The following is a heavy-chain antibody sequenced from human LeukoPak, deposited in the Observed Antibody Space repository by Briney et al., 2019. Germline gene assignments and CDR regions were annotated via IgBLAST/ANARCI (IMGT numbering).Heavy chain of an antibody. CDR3: ARRMPAGTVDY. J-gene: IGHJ4*02. V-gene: IGHV4-59*01. CDR2: IHYSGST. CDR1: GGSISSYY. Sequence: SETLSLTCTVSGGSISSYYWSWIRQPPGKGLEWIGYIHYSGSTNYNPSLKSRVSISVDTSKNQFSLKLGSVTAADTAVYYCARRMPAGTVDYWGQGTLVTVSS. D-gene: IGHD6-19*01.